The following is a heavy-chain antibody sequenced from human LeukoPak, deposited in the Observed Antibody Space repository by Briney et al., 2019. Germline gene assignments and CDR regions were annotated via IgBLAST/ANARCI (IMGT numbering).Heavy chain of an antibody. D-gene: IGHD1-14*01. J-gene: IGHJ6*02. Sequence: PSETLSLTCTVSGGSISSGDYYWSWIRQPPGKGLEWIGYIYYSGSTYYNPSLKSRVTISVDTSKNQFSLKLSSVTAADTAVYYCARDWNQNFGYYYGMDVWGQGTTVTVSS. CDR1: GGSISSGDYY. CDR3: ARDWNQNFGYYYGMDV. CDR2: IYYSGST. V-gene: IGHV4-30-4*01.